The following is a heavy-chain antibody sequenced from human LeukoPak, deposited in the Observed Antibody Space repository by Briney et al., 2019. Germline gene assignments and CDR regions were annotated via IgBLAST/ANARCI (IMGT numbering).Heavy chain of an antibody. V-gene: IGHV3-48*02. Sequence: GGSLRLSCAASGFTFSSYSMNWVRQAPGKGLEWVSSISSSSSTIYYADSVKGRFTISRDNAKNSLYLQMNSLRDEDTAVYYCARARRDSGGSYYFDYWGQGTLVTVSS. CDR3: ARARRDSGGSYYFDY. D-gene: IGHD1-26*01. CDR2: ISSSSSTI. J-gene: IGHJ4*02. CDR1: GFTFSSYS.